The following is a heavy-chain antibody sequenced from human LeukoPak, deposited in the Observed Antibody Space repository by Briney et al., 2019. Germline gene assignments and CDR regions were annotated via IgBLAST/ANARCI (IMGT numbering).Heavy chain of an antibody. Sequence: SETLSLTCAVYGGSFSGYYWSWIRQPPGKGLEWIGEINHSGSTNYNPSLKSRVTISVDTSKNQFSLKLSSVTAADTAVYYCARGFRRAGYSSGWYSDYWGQGTLVTVSS. CDR3: ARGFRRAGYSSGWYSDY. CDR2: INHSGST. J-gene: IGHJ4*02. V-gene: IGHV4-34*01. D-gene: IGHD6-19*01. CDR1: GGSFSGYY.